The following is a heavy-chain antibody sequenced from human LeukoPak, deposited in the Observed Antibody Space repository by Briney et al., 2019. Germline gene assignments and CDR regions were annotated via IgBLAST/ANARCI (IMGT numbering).Heavy chain of an antibody. J-gene: IGHJ4*02. CDR2: ISSDGSGK. CDR1: GFTFSTYW. V-gene: IGHV3-7*01. CDR3: GRVRPGDADY. D-gene: IGHD1-26*01. Sequence: GGSLRLSCAASGFTFSTYWMTWLRQAPGKGLGWVASISSDGSGKYYMDSVKGRFTISRDNAKNSLFLQMNSLGAEDTAVYHCGRVRPGDADYWGQGTLVTVSS.